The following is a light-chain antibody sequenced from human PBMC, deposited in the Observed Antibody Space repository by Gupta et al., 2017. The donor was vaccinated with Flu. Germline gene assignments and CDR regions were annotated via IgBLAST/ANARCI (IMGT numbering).Light chain of an antibody. Sequence: VTISCSGSSTNIGSNYVYWYQQRPGTAPKLLIYRNNQRPSGVPDRFSGSKSGTSAPLAISGLRSEDEADYYCAAWDDSLSGLWVFGGGTKLTVL. V-gene: IGLV1-47*01. CDR3: AAWDDSLSGLWV. CDR1: STNIGSNY. J-gene: IGLJ3*02. CDR2: RNN.